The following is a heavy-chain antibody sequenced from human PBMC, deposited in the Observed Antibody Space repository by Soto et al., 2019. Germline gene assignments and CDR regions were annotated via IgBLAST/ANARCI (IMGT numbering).Heavy chain of an antibody. Sequence: SETLSLTCTVSGGSISSYYWSWIRQPPGKGLEWIGYIYYSGSTNYNPSLKSRVTISVDTSKNQFSLKLSSVTAADTAVYYCARGVEMATSAFDYWGQGTLVTAPQ. V-gene: IGHV4-59*01. CDR2: IYYSGST. CDR3: ARGVEMATSAFDY. CDR1: GGSISSYY. D-gene: IGHD5-12*01. J-gene: IGHJ4*02.